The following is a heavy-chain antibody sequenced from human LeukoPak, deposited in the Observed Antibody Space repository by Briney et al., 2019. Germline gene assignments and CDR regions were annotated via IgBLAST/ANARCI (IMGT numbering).Heavy chain of an antibody. CDR3: ARVTGFWSGYYTSRFDY. V-gene: IGHV4-34*01. J-gene: IGHJ4*02. CDR1: GGSLSGYY. D-gene: IGHD3-3*01. CDR2: INHSGST. Sequence: SETLSLTCAVYGGSLSGYYWSWIRQPPGKGLEWIGEINHSGSTNYNPSLKSRVTISVDTSKNQFSLKLSSVTAADTAVYYCARVTGFWSGYYTSRFDYWGQGTLVTVSS.